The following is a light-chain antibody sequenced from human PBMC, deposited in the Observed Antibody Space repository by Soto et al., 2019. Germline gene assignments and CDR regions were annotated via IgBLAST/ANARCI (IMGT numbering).Light chain of an antibody. CDR3: YQYGSTPPT. Sequence: EIVLTQSPGTLSXSPXERATLALRASQSVSSSYLAWYQQKPGQAPRLLIYGASSRATGIPDRFSGSGSGTDFTLTISRLEPEDFVVFYCYQYGSTPPTFGQGTKVDIK. CDR1: QSVSSSY. J-gene: IGKJ1*01. CDR2: GAS. V-gene: IGKV3-20*01.